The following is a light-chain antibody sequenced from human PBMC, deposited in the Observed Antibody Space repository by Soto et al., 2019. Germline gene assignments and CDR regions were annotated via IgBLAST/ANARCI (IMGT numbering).Light chain of an antibody. J-gene: IGKJ1*01. CDR3: QQFNSYPPWT. CDR1: QGISTY. V-gene: IGKV1-9*01. CDR2: AAS. Sequence: DIQMTQSPSTLSASVGDRVTITCRASQGISTYLAWYQQKPGKAPKLLIYAASTLQSGVPSRFSGSGSGTEFTLTISSLQPEDFATYYCQQFNSYPPWTFGQGTKVDIK.